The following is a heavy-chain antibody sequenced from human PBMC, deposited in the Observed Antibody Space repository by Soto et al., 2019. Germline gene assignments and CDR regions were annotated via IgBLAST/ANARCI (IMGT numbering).Heavy chain of an antibody. Sequence: GGSLILSCAASGFNFSNYAMSWVSQAPGKGLEWVSTFTRSGNTYYADSVKGRFTISRDNSKNTLYLQMNSLRAEDTAVYYCAKDYHYYGSGSAAFFDYWGQGTLVTVSS. CDR1: GFNFSNYA. J-gene: IGHJ4*02. CDR3: AKDYHYYGSGSAAFFDY. V-gene: IGHV3-23*01. D-gene: IGHD3-10*01. CDR2: FTRSGNT.